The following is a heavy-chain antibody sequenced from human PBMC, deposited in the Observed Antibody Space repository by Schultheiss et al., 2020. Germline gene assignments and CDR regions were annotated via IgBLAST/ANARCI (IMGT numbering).Heavy chain of an antibody. Sequence: ASLKVSCKASGYTFTSYGISWVRQATGQGLEWMGWMNPNSGNTGYAQKFQGRVTMTRNTSISTAYMELSSLRSEDTAVYYCARVYLRGYSYGFGYWGQGTLVTVSS. J-gene: IGHJ4*02. CDR2: MNPNSGNT. CDR3: ARVYLRGYSYGFGY. V-gene: IGHV1-8*02. CDR1: GYTFTSYG. D-gene: IGHD5-18*01.